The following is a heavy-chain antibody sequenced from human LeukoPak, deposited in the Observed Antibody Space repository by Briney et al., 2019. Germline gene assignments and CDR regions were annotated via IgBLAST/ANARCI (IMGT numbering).Heavy chain of an antibody. CDR1: GGSFSDYY. Sequence: PSETLSLTCAVYGGSFSDYYWSWIRQPPGKGLEWIGEINHSGSTNNNPSLKSRVTISVDTSKNQFSLRLSSVTAADTAVYYCARHVTISGPYDASDIWGQGTMVTVSP. D-gene: IGHD5-24*01. CDR2: INHSGST. J-gene: IGHJ3*02. CDR3: ARHVTISGPYDASDI. V-gene: IGHV4-34*01.